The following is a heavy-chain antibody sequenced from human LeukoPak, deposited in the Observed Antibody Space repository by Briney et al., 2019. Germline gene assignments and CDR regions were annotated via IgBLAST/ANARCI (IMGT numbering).Heavy chain of an antibody. CDR1: GFTFSSYA. CDR2: ISYDGSNK. V-gene: IGHV3-30*04. J-gene: IGHJ4*02. CDR3: AKYRLVWLPVPAFDF. Sequence: PGRSLRLSCAASGFTFSSYAMHWVRQAPGKGLEWVAVISYDGSNKYYADSVKGRFTISRDNSKNTLYLQMNSLRAEDTAVYYCAKYRLVWLPVPAFDFWGQGTLVTVSS. D-gene: IGHD5-12*01.